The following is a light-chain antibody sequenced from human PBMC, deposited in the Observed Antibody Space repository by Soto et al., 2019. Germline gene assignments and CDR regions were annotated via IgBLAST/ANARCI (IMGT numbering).Light chain of an antibody. V-gene: IGKV3-20*01. CDR1: QSVSSSY. J-gene: IGKJ1*01. Sequence: DIVLTKNPGTLSLSPGERATLSCRASQSVSSSYLAWYQQKPGQAPRLLIYGASNRATGIPDRFSGSGSGTDFTLTISRLEPEDFAVYYCQQYGSSGTFGQGTKA. CDR3: QQYGSSGT. CDR2: GAS.